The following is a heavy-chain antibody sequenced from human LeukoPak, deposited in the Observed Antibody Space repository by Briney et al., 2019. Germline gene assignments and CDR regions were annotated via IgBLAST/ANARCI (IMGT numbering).Heavy chain of an antibody. V-gene: IGHV2-5*01. D-gene: IGHD1-14*01. Sequence: SGPTLTNPTNTLTHTCYFSDFLLTTSGVGVGWIRHPPGKALEWLALFYWNDDKRYSPSLKNRLTITKDTSKNQVVLTVIKDIEVDATTYYLVHSQTGHFDYWGQGNLVTVSS. CDR1: DFLLTTSGVG. CDR3: VHSQTGHFDY. CDR2: FYWNDDK. J-gene: IGHJ4*02.